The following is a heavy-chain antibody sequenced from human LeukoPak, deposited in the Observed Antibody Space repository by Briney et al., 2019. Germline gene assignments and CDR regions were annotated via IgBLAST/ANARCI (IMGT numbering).Heavy chain of an antibody. V-gene: IGHV4-39*01. CDR1: GXSISMSTYY. CDR2: IHFSGNS. Sequence: SETLSLTCTVSGXSISMSTYYWGWIRQPPGRGLECIGSIHFSGNSYYNPSPSLKSRVTISVDTSKNQFSLNVISVTAADTAVYYCARFTRSSSSHYYYYAMDVWGQGTTVTVSS. D-gene: IGHD6-6*01. CDR3: ARFTRSSSSHYYYYAMDV. J-gene: IGHJ6*02.